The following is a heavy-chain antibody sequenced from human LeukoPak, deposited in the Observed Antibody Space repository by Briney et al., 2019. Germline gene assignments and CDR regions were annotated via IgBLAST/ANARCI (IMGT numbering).Heavy chain of an antibody. Sequence: PSETLSLTCTVSGGSISSSIYYWGWIRQPPGKGLEWIGSIYYSGSTYYNPSLKSRVTISVDTSKNQFSLKLSSVTAADTAVYYCVREGYSSGWYPITSYYYYYYYMDVWGKGTTVTVSS. CDR2: IYYSGST. V-gene: IGHV4-39*07. CDR3: VREGYSSGWYPITSYYYYYYYMDV. J-gene: IGHJ6*03. CDR1: GGSISSSIYY. D-gene: IGHD6-19*01.